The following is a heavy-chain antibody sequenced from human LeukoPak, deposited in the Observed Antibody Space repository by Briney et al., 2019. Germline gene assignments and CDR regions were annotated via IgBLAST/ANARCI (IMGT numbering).Heavy chain of an antibody. CDR2: ITISGSTM. D-gene: IGHD3-9*01. Sequence: GGSLRLSCAASGFTFSNYEMNWVRQAPGKGLEWVSYITISGSTMHYADSVKGRFTISRDNAKNSLYLQMNSLRAEDTAVYYCARETFIVTGSGYYYYMDVWGKGTTVTVSS. CDR3: ARETFIVTGSGYYYYMDV. CDR1: GFTFSNYE. J-gene: IGHJ6*03. V-gene: IGHV3-48*03.